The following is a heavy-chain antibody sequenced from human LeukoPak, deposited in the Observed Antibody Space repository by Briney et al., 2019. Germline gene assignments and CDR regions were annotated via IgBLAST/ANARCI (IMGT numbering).Heavy chain of an antibody. J-gene: IGHJ5*02. CDR2: INPNSGGT. Sequence: ASVKVSCKASGYTFTGYYMHWVRQAPGQGLEWMGWINPNSGGTHYAQKFQDRVTITRDTSISTAYMELNSLRSDDTAVYYCAREGAAAEDVNWFDPWGQGTLVTVS. D-gene: IGHD6-25*01. V-gene: IGHV1-2*02. CDR1: GYTFTGYY. CDR3: AREGAAAEDVNWFDP.